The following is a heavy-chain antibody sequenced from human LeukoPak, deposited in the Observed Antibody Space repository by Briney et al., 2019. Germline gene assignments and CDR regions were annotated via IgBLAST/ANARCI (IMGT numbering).Heavy chain of an antibody. D-gene: IGHD4-17*01. V-gene: IGHV5-51*01. CDR3: TRPTLDLGDPIDY. CDR1: GYRFAEYW. J-gene: IGHJ4*02. Sequence: GESLKISCKGSGYRFAEYWIGWVRQMPGKGLEWMGIIFPGDSDIRYSPSFQGQVTISADKSMSTAYLQWSSLKPSDTAIYYCTRPTLDLGDPIDYWGQGTLVTVSS. CDR2: IFPGDSDI.